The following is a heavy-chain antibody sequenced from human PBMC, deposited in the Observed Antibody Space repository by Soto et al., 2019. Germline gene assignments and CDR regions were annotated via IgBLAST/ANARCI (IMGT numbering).Heavy chain of an antibody. D-gene: IGHD6-19*01. V-gene: IGHV3-21*01. CDR3: ARDPGIAVAANSDADY. Sequence: GGSLRLSYAASGFTFSSYSMNWVRQAPGKGLEWVSSISSSSSYIYYADSVKGRFTISRDNAKNSLYLQMNSLRAEDTAVYYCARDPGIAVAANSDADYWGQGTLVTVSS. J-gene: IGHJ4*02. CDR1: GFTFSSYS. CDR2: ISSSSSYI.